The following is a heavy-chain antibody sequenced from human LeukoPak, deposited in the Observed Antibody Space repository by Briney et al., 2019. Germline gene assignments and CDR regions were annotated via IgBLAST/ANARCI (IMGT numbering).Heavy chain of an antibody. D-gene: IGHD1-26*01. Sequence: GGSLRLSCAASGFTFSNYAMSWVRQAPGKGLEWVSAISGSGGTPYYADSVKGRFSISRDNSRDTLYLQMNSLRAEDAAVYYCAKDGATYFYYYYMDVWGKGTTVTASS. CDR3: AKDGATYFYYYYMDV. J-gene: IGHJ6*03. V-gene: IGHV3-23*01. CDR1: GFTFSNYA. CDR2: ISGSGGTP.